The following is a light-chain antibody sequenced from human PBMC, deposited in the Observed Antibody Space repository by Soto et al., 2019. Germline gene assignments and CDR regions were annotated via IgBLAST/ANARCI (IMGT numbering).Light chain of an antibody. Sequence: ETVLMQSPGTLSLSPGERVTLSCRASQSVCSRCLAWYQQKPGQSPRLLIYGASSRATGIPDRFSGSGSGTDFTLTISRLEPEDFAVYYCQHYGTTPWTFGQGTKVGIK. V-gene: IGKV3-20*01. J-gene: IGKJ1*01. CDR3: QHYGTTPWT. CDR1: QSVCSRC. CDR2: GAS.